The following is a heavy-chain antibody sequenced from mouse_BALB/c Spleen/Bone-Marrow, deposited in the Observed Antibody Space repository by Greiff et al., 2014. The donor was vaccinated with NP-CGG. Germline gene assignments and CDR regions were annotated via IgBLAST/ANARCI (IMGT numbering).Heavy chain of an antibody. CDR3: ARIYYYGRDY. Sequence: VKLMESGAELAKPGASVKMSCKASGYTFTNYWMHWVKQRPGQGLEWIGYINPSTGYTEYNQKFKDKATLTADKSSSTAYMQXXXXTSEDSAVYYCARIYYYGRDYWGQGTTLTVSS. D-gene: IGHD1-1*01. J-gene: IGHJ2*01. V-gene: IGHV1-7*01. CDR1: GYTFTNYW. CDR2: INPSTGYT.